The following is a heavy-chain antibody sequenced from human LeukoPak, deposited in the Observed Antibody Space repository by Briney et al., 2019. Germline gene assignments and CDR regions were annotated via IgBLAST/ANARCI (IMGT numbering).Heavy chain of an antibody. D-gene: IGHD6-13*01. CDR3: AKAEASGIAAT. J-gene: IGHJ4*02. V-gene: IGHV3-23*01. CDR1: GFTFSSYA. Sequence: GGSLSLSCAASGFTFSSYAISWVRDAPEEGLEWVSAISGSGGSTHYADSVKGRFTIARDNAKNTLYLQMNSLRAEDTAVYYCAKAEASGIAATWGQGALASVPS. CDR2: ISGSGGST.